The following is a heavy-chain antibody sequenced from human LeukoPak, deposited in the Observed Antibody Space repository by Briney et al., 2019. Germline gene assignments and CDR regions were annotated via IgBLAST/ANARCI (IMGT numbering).Heavy chain of an antibody. J-gene: IGHJ6*02. D-gene: IGHD3-16*01. CDR2: INHNGNAN. Sequence: ETLSLTCTVSGGSISSSSYYWGWIRQPPGKGLEWVASINHNGNANYYVDSVKGRFTISRDNAKNSLYLQMSNLRAEDTAVYFCARGGGLDVWGQGATVTVSS. V-gene: IGHV3-7*03. CDR1: GGSISSSSYY. CDR3: ARGGGLDV.